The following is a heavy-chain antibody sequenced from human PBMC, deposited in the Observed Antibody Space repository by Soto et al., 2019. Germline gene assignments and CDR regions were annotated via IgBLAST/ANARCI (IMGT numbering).Heavy chain of an antibody. Sequence: PSETLSLTCGVSGGSINSGGYSWSWIRQPPGRGLEWIGNIYPSGSANYSPSLKTRVTISVDRSMNRFSLNLGSVTAADTAVYYCAREIFPYGMDVWGPGTTVTVSS. D-gene: IGHD3-3*01. J-gene: IGHJ6*02. V-gene: IGHV4-30-2*01. CDR2: IYPSGSA. CDR1: GGSINSGGYS. CDR3: AREIFPYGMDV.